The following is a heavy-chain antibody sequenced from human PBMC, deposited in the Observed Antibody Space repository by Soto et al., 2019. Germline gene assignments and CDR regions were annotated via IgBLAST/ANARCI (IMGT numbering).Heavy chain of an antibody. J-gene: IGHJ4*01. Sequence: GASVKVSCKTSGYTFSAYYMHWVRQAPGQGLEWMGWINPKSGGTLYAQKFQGRVTMTRDTSISTAYMELSRLRSDDTAVYYCARGGTFAYDTSGYSVHWPQGTLVTVSS. V-gene: IGHV1-2*02. CDR3: ARGGTFAYDTSGYSVH. CDR1: GYTFSAYY. D-gene: IGHD3-22*01. CDR2: INPKSGGT.